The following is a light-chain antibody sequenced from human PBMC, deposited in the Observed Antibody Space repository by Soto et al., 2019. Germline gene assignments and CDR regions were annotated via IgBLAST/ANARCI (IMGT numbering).Light chain of an antibody. V-gene: IGLV2-14*01. CDR3: SSYTTSGTYV. CDR2: EVS. J-gene: IGLJ1*01. CDR1: SSDVGAYNY. Sequence: QSALTQPASVSASPGQSITISCTGTSSDVGAYNYVSWYQQHPGKAPKLMIYEVSNRPSGVSDRFSGSKSGNTASLTISGLQAEDEGDYYCSSYTTSGTYVFGTGTKVTVL.